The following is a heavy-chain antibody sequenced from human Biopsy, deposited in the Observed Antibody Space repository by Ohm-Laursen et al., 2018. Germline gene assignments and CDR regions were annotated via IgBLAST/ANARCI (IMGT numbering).Heavy chain of an antibody. Sequence: AASVKVSCKASGYTFTGYHVHWVRQAPGQGLKWMGWINAKTGDTNYAQKFQGRVTMTRDTSISTAYVDLSSLRSDDTAVYYCTRGGYYYDSLAYYYRFDPWGQGTLVTVSS. J-gene: IGHJ5*02. CDR3: TRGGYYYDSLAYYYRFDP. D-gene: IGHD3-22*01. CDR2: INAKTGDT. CDR1: GYTFTGYH. V-gene: IGHV1-2*02.